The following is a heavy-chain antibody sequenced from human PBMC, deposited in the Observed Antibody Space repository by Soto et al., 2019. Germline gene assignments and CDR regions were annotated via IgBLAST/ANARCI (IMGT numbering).Heavy chain of an antibody. CDR1: GGSISSGGYS. J-gene: IGHJ4*02. CDR3: ARTSLFGGSGVPRGFDY. Sequence: QLQLQESGSGLVKPSQTLSLTCAVSGGSISSGGYSWSWIRQPPGKGLEWIGYIYHSGSTYYNPSLKSRVTISVDRSKNQFSLKLSSVTAADTAVYYCARTSLFGGSGVPRGFDYWGQGTLVTVSS. CDR2: IYHSGST. V-gene: IGHV4-30-2*01. D-gene: IGHD2-15*01.